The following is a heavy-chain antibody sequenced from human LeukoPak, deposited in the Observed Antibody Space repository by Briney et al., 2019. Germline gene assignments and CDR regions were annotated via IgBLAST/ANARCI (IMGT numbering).Heavy chain of an antibody. J-gene: IGHJ4*02. D-gene: IGHD5-24*01. CDR2: IWYDGSNK. Sequence: GGSLRLSCAASGFIFSSYGMHWVRQAPGKGLEWVAVIWYDGSNKYYADSVKGRFTISRDNSKNTLYLQMNSLRAEDTAVYYCARGGDGYIFEYWGQGTLVTVSS. V-gene: IGHV3-33*01. CDR1: GFIFSSYG. CDR3: ARGGDGYIFEY.